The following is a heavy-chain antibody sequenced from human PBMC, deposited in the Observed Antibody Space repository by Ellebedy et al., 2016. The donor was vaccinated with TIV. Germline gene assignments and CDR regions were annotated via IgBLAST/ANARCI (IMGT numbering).Heavy chain of an antibody. J-gene: IGHJ4*02. CDR2: IYYSGST. CDR1: GGSISSSSYY. V-gene: IGHV4-39*01. Sequence: MPGGSLRLSCTVSGGSISSSSYYWGWIRQPPGKGLEWIGSIYYSGSTYYNPSLKSRVTISVDTSKNQFSLKLNSVTAADTAVYYCAGDYGAYFDYWGQGTLVTVSS. D-gene: IGHD4-17*01. CDR3: AGDYGAYFDY.